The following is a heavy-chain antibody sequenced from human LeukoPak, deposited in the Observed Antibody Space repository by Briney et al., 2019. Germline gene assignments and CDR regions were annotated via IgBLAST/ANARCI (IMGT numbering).Heavy chain of an antibody. Sequence: PGGSLRLSCAASGFTMSNNAMSWVRQAPGKGLEWVSAINGGNSDTNYAESVKGRFTISRDNSRNTLYLRMNSLRAEDTAVYYCAKDLLRWAFDYWGQGTLVTVSS. CDR2: INGGNSDT. D-gene: IGHD2-15*01. CDR1: GFTMSNNA. V-gene: IGHV3-23*01. J-gene: IGHJ4*02. CDR3: AKDLLRWAFDY.